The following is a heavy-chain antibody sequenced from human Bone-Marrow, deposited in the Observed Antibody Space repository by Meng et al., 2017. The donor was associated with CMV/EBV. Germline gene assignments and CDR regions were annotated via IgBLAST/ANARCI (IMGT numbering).Heavy chain of an antibody. CDR3: ARGGSSTYYYYYGMDV. CDR1: GFTFSSYA. J-gene: IGHJ6*02. D-gene: IGHD6-13*01. CDR2: ISYDGSNK. Sequence: GEYLKISCAASGFTFSSYAMHWVRQAPGKGLEWVAVISYDGSNKYYADSVKGRFTISRDNSKNTLYLQMNSLRAEDTAVYYCARGGSSTYYYYYGMDVWGQGTTVTVSS. V-gene: IGHV3-30*04.